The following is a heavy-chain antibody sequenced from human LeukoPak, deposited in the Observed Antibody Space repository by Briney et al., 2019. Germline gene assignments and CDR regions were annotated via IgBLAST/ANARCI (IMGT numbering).Heavy chain of an antibody. Sequence: ASVKVSCKASGYTFTGYYMHWVRQAPGQGLEWMGWINPNSGGTNYAQKFQGRVTMTRDTSISTAYMELSRLRSDDTAVYYCARGPVTSDSSGYYRGKYYYYYMDVWGKGTTVTISS. J-gene: IGHJ6*03. CDR1: GYTFTGYY. D-gene: IGHD3-22*01. CDR3: ARGPVTSDSSGYYRGKYYYYYMDV. V-gene: IGHV1-2*02. CDR2: INPNSGGT.